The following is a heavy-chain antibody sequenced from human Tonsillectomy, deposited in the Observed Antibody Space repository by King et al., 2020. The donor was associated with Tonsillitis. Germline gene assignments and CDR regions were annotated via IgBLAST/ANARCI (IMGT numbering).Heavy chain of an antibody. CDR3: ARDQHYYDSSGYYSVYFDY. J-gene: IGHJ4*02. CDR2: IYTSGST. Sequence: QLQESGPGLVKPSETLSLTCTVSGGSISSYYWSWIRQPAGKGLEWIGRIYTSGSTNYNPSLKNRVTMSVDTTKNQFSLKLSSVTAADTAVYYCARDQHYYDSSGYYSVYFDYWGQGTLVTVSS. V-gene: IGHV4-4*07. D-gene: IGHD3-22*01. CDR1: GGSISSYY.